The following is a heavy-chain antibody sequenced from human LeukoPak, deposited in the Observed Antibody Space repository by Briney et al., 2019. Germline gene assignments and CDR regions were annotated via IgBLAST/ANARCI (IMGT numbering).Heavy chain of an antibody. CDR2: IIPIFGTA. J-gene: IGHJ4*02. CDR3: ARAYCGGDCSPSFDY. Sequence: SVKVSCKASGGTFSSYAISWVRQAPGQGLEWMGGIIPIFGTANYAQKFQGRVTITTDESTSTAYMELSSLRSEDTAVYYCARAYCGGDCSPSFDYWGQGTLVTVSS. D-gene: IGHD2-21*02. CDR1: GGTFSSYA. V-gene: IGHV1-69*05.